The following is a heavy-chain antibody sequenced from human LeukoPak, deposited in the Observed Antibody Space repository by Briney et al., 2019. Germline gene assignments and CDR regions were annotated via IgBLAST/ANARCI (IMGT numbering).Heavy chain of an antibody. V-gene: IGHV1-18*01. CDR2: INPNSGGT. D-gene: IGHD6-19*01. CDR1: GYTFTSYG. CDR3: ARVSSGWYYYFDY. J-gene: IGHJ4*02. Sequence: GASVKVSCKASGYTFTSYGISWVRQAPGQGLEWMGWINPNSGGTNYAQKLQGRVTMTTDTSTSTAYMELRSLRSDDTAVYYCARVSSGWYYYFDYWGQGTLVTVSS.